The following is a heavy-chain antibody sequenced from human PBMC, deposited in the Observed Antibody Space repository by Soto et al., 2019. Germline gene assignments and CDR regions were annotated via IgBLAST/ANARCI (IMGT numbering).Heavy chain of an antibody. CDR3: ARGEPPIAGEAELEDYYMDV. D-gene: IGHD1-26*01. J-gene: IGHJ6*03. Sequence: GGSLRLSCAASGFTFSSYSMNWVRQAPGKGLEWVSYISSSSSTIYYADSVKGRFTISRDNAKNSLYLQMNSLRAEDTAVYYCARGEPPIAGEAELEDYYMDVWGKGTTVTVSS. V-gene: IGHV3-48*01. CDR2: ISSSSSTI. CDR1: GFTFSSYS.